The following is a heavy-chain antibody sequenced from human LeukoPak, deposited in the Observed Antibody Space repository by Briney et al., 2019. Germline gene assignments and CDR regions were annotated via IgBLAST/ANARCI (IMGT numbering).Heavy chain of an antibody. Sequence: ASVKVSCKASGYTFTSYGISWVRQAPGQGLEWMGWISAYNGNTNYAQKLQGRVTMTTDTSTSTAYMELRSLRSDDTAVYYCAGGQGIIGSLGLGYWGQGTLVTVSS. CDR3: AGGQGIIGSLGLGY. CDR2: ISAYNGNT. V-gene: IGHV1-18*01. CDR1: GYTFTSYG. D-gene: IGHD1-26*01. J-gene: IGHJ4*02.